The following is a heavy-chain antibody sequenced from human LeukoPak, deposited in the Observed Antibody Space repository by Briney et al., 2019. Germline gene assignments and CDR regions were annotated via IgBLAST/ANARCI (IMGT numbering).Heavy chain of an antibody. J-gene: IGHJ5*02. CDR1: GFTFSSYS. D-gene: IGHD5-18*01. Sequence: GSLRLSCAASGFTFSSYSMNWVRQPPGKGLEWIGEINHSGSTNYNPSLKSRVTISVDTSKNQFSLKLSSVTAADTAVYYCARGRGYSYGYCWFDPWGQGTLVTVSS. CDR3: ARGRGYSYGYCWFDP. V-gene: IGHV4-34*01. CDR2: INHSGST.